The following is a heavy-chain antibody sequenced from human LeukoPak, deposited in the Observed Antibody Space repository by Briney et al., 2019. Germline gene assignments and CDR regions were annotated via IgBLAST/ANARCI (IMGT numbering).Heavy chain of an antibody. CDR3: AIYYYDSSGSDY. CDR1: GFTFSSYA. D-gene: IGHD3-22*01. V-gene: IGHV3-23*01. Sequence: GGSLRLSCAASGFTFSSYAMSWVRQAPGKGLEWVSAISGSGGSTYYADSVKGRFTISRDNSKNTLYLQMNSLGAEDTAVYYCAIYYYDSSGSDYWGQGTLVTVSS. J-gene: IGHJ4*02. CDR2: ISGSGGST.